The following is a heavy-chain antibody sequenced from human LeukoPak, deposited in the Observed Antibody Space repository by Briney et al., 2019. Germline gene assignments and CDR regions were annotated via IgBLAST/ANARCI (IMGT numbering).Heavy chain of an antibody. CDR2: ISAYNGNT. Sequence: ASVKVSCKASGYTFTSYGISWVRQAPGQGLEWMGWISAYNGNTNYAQKLQGRVTMTTDTSTSTAYMELRSLSSDDTAVYYCARDLGYSSSAWFDPWGQGTLVTVSS. J-gene: IGHJ5*02. D-gene: IGHD6-6*01. CDR3: ARDLGYSSSAWFDP. CDR1: GYTFTSYG. V-gene: IGHV1-18*01.